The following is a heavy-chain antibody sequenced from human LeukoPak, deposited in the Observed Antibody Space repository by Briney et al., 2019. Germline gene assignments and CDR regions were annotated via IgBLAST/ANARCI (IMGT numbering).Heavy chain of an antibody. D-gene: IGHD3-10*01. V-gene: IGHV3-21*01. J-gene: IGHJ4*02. CDR3: ARASGSLDY. CDR2: ISSSSSYI. CDR1: AFSLNAYN. Sequence: GGSLRLSCAASAFSLNAYNMNWVRQAPGKGLEWVSSISSSSSYIYYADSVKGRFTISRDNAKNSLYLQMNSLRAEDTAVYYCARASGSLDYWGQGTLVTVSS.